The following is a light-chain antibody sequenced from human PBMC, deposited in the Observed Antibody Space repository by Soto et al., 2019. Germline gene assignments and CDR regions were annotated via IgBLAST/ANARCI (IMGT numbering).Light chain of an antibody. Sequence: EIVMTQSPSTLSVSPGERATLSCRASQSVSSNLAWYQQKPGQAPRLLIYGASTRATGFPDRFSGSGSGTEFTLTISSLQSEDFAVYYCQQYNNWPRTFGQGTKVEIK. CDR3: QQYNNWPRT. CDR1: QSVSSN. J-gene: IGKJ1*01. V-gene: IGKV3-15*01. CDR2: GAS.